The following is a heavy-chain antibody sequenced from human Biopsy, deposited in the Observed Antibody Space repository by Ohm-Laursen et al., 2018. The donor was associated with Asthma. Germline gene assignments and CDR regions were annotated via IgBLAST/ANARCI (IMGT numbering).Heavy chain of an antibody. CDR1: GGPVSSGSYY. V-gene: IGHV4-61*01. D-gene: IGHD2-15*01. CDR2: ISYSGST. CDR3: ARVPTTLRYFDL. Sequence: VTLSLTCTVSGGPVSSGSYYWSWIRQPPGKGLAWVSYISYSGSTDYNPSLKSRLTISMDTSKNQFSLKLSSVTAADTAVYYCARVPTTLRYFDLWGRGDLVTVSS. J-gene: IGHJ2*01.